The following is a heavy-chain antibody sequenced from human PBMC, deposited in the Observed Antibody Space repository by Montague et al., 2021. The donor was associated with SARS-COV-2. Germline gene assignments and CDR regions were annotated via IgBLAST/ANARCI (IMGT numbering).Heavy chain of an antibody. V-gene: IGHV4-34*01. CDR3: ACGDENGSGYMDV. CDR1: NGSFSSFY. J-gene: IGHJ6*03. CDR2: ISHGGST. Sequence: SETLSLTCAVFNGSFSSFYWNWIRQPPGKGLEWIGEISHGGSTYYNSSLKSRVTISVDTSKNQFSLNLRSVTAADTAVCYCACGDENGSGYMDVWGKGTTVTVSS. D-gene: IGHD1-26*01.